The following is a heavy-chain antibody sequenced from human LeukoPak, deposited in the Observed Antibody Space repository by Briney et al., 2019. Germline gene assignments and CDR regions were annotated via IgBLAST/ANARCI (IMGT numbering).Heavy chain of an antibody. J-gene: IGHJ4*02. CDR2: IYYSGST. V-gene: IGHV4-59*01. CDR1: GGSISSYY. CDR3: ARTREGYRSGGSCEFDY. D-gene: IGHD2-15*01. Sequence: SETLSLTCTVSGGSISSYYWSWIRQPPGKGLEWIGYIYYSGSTNYNPSLKSRVTISVDTSKNQFSLKLSSVTAADTAVYYCARTREGYRSGGSCEFDYWGQGTLVTVSS.